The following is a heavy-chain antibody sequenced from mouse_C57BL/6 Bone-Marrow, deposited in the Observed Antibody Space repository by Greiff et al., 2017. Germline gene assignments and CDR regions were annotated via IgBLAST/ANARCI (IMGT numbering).Heavy chain of an antibody. J-gene: IGHJ2*01. CDR2: IHPNSGST. Sequence: QVQLQQPGAELVKPGASVKLSCTASGYTFTSYWMHWVKQRPGQGLEWIGMIHPNSGSTNYNEKFKSKATLTVDKSSSTAYMQLSILTSEDSAVYYCARDYGNPYFDYWGQGTTLTVSS. D-gene: IGHD2-1*01. CDR3: ARDYGNPYFDY. CDR1: GYTFTSYW. V-gene: IGHV1-64*01.